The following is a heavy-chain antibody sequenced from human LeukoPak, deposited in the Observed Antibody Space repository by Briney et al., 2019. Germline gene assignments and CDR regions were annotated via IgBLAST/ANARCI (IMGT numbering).Heavy chain of an antibody. J-gene: IGHJ4*01. CDR1: GYTFTSYD. V-gene: IGHV1-8*01. CDR2: MNPNSGNT. CDR3: ARDGGPLYGSGSYALDY. Sequence: ASVKVSCKASGYTFTSYDINWVRQATGQGLEWMGWMNPNSGNTGYAQKFQGRVTMTRNTSISTAYMELSSLRSEDTAVYYCARDGGPLYGSGSYALDYWGHGTLVTVSS. D-gene: IGHD3-10*01.